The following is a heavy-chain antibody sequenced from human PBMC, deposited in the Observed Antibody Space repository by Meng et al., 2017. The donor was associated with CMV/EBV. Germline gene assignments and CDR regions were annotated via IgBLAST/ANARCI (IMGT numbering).Heavy chain of an antibody. CDR2: INPNSGGT. CDR3: ARELRGSYDSSEPRWFDP. J-gene: IGHJ5*02. CDR1: VYTFTGYY. V-gene: IGHV1-2*02. D-gene: IGHD3-22*01. Sequence: SVQVSCQASVYTFTGYYMHWVRQAPGQGLEWMGWINPNSGGTNYAQKFQGRVTMTRDTSISTAYMELSRLRSDDTAVYYCARELRGSYDSSEPRWFDPWGQGTLVTVSS.